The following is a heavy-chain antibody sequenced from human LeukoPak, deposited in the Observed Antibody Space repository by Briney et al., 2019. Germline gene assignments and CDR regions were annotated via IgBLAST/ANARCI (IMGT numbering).Heavy chain of an antibody. CDR3: ARAPPSGGYSGGSCYSGYLYV. CDR2: INPNSGGT. J-gene: IGHJ6*03. D-gene: IGHD2-15*01. V-gene: IGHV1-2*02. Sequence: ASVKVSCKASGYTFTGYYMHWVRQAPGQGLEWMGWINPNSGGTNYAQKFQGRVTMTRDTSISTAYTELSRLRSDDKAVYYCARAPPSGGYSGGSCYSGYLYVWGKGNTVTVSS. CDR1: GYTFTGYY.